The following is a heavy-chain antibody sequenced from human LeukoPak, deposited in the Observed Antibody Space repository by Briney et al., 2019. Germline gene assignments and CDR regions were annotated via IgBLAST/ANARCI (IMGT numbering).Heavy chain of an antibody. V-gene: IGHV3-43*02. CDR3: AKDIGSGWSFDY. J-gene: IGHJ4*02. CDR2: IKGNGDTT. CDR1: GFTFHNYA. Sequence: GGSLRLSCAASGFTFHNYAMHWVRQAPGKGLEWVSLIKGNGDTTYNADSVKGRFTISRDNSKNSLYLQINSLRTEDTALYYCAKDIGSGWSFDYWGQGTLVTVSS. D-gene: IGHD6-19*01.